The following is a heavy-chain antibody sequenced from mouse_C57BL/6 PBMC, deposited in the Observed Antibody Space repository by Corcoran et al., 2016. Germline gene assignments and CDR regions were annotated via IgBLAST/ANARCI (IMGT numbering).Heavy chain of an antibody. Sequence: QVQLQQSGAELARPGASVKLSCKASGYTFTSYGISWVKQRTGQGLEWIGEIYPRSGNTYYNEKFKGKATLTADKSSSTAYMELRSLTSEDSAVYFCARHLTTVVATDYWGQGTTLTVSS. CDR2: IYPRSGNT. V-gene: IGHV1-81*01. CDR1: GYTFTSYG. D-gene: IGHD1-1*01. J-gene: IGHJ2*01. CDR3: ARHLTTVVATDY.